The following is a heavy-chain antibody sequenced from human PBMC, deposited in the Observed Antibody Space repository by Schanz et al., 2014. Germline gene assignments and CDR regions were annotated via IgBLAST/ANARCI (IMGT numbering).Heavy chain of an antibody. CDR2: IYYSGSS. CDR3: ARDTTGRLDL. Sequence: QVQLQESGPGLLKPSETLSLTCTVSGGSIRSYFWSWIRQPPGKGLEWIGYIYYSGSSDYNPSLKSRVTISRDTTTNQFSLTLPSLTAADTAVYYCARDTTGRLDLWGRGTLVTVSS. D-gene: IGHD1-1*01. V-gene: IGHV4-59*12. CDR1: GGSIRSYF. J-gene: IGHJ2*01.